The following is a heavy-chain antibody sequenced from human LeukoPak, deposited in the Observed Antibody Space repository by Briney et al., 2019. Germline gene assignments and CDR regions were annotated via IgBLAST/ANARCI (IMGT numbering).Heavy chain of an antibody. CDR2: IIPIFGTA. Sequence: ASVKVSCKASGGTFSSYAISWVRQAPGQGLEWMGGIIPIFGTANYAQKFQGRVTITANESTSTAYMELSSLRSEDTAVYYCARSSKDTAMARGFDYWGQGTLVTVSS. D-gene: IGHD5-18*01. V-gene: IGHV1-69*13. J-gene: IGHJ4*02. CDR3: ARSSKDTAMARGFDY. CDR1: GGTFSSYA.